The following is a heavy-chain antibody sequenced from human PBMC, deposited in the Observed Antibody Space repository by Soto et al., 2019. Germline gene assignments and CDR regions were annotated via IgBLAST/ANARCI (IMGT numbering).Heavy chain of an antibody. CDR3: ARDRKYDFWSGSAGF. CDR2: IDPSGGDT. J-gene: IGHJ4*02. Sequence: GASVKVSCKTSGYIFTGHYMNWVRQAPGQGLEWMGIIDPSGGDTNYAQKFQGRVTMTRDTSTSTVYMELSSLRSEDTAVYYCARDRKYDFWSGSAGFWGQGALVTVSS. CDR1: GYIFTGHY. V-gene: IGHV1-46*01. D-gene: IGHD3-3*01.